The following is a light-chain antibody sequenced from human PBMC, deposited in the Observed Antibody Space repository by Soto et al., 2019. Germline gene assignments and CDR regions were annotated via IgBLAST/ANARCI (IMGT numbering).Light chain of an antibody. CDR3: RSYSPATILV. CDR2: DVN. V-gene: IGLV2-14*03. J-gene: IGLJ1*01. CDR1: SSDVGAYEH. Sequence: QSALTQPASVSGSPGQSVTISCTGASSDVGAYEHVSWYQQHPGRAPKLILYDVNNRPSGVSNHFSGSKSGNTASLVIAGLQASDEADYYCRSYSPATILVFGSGTQLTVL.